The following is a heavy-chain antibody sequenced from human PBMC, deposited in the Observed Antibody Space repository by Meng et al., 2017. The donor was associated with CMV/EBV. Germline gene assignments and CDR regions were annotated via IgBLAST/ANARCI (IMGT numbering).Heavy chain of an antibody. CDR2: ISSDGSKA. V-gene: IGHV3-30-3*01. Sequence: GGSLRLSCAASGFPLSSYAIHWVRQAPGKGLEGVAVISSDGSKAYYADSVRGRFTISRDNSKNTLHLQMVSLRAEDTAVYYCARPYCTSPRCWLYYYGLDVWGQGTPVTVSS. CDR1: GFPLSSYA. CDR3: ARPYCTSPRCWLYYYGLDV. D-gene: IGHD2-8*01. J-gene: IGHJ6*02.